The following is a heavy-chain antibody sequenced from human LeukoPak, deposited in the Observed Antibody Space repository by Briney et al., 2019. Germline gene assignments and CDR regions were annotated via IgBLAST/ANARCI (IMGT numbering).Heavy chain of an antibody. Sequence: GGSLRLSCAGSAFTFSSYAMSWVRQAPGKGLEWVSGISASGRSTYYAASVKGRFTISRDNSKNTLYLQMNSLRAEDTAVYYCAHGDEVVTRAFDYWGQGTLVTVSS. CDR2: ISASGRST. CDR3: AHGDEVVTRAFDY. J-gene: IGHJ4*02. CDR1: AFTFSSYA. V-gene: IGHV3-23*01. D-gene: IGHD4-23*01.